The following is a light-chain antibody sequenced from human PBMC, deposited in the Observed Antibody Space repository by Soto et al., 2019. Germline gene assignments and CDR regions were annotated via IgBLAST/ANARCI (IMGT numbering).Light chain of an antibody. V-gene: IGLV1-44*01. CDR1: SSNIGSNT. Sequence: QSVLTQPPSASGTPGQRATISCSGSSSNIGSNTVNWYQQLPGTAPKLVIYSDNQRPSGVPDRFSGSKSGTSASLAISGLQSEDEADYYCTTWDDSLNMVFGGGTKVTVL. CDR2: SDN. J-gene: IGLJ2*01. CDR3: TTWDDSLNMV.